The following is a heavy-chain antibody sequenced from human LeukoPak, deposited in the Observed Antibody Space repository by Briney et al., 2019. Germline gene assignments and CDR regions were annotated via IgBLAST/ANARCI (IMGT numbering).Heavy chain of an antibody. D-gene: IGHD6-19*01. Sequence: PSETLSLTCTVSGGSISSSSYYWGWIRQPPGKGLEWIGSIYYSGSTYYNPSLKSRVTISVDTSKNQFSLKLSSVTAADTAVYYCARRRMESSGWYRDYYYYMDVWGKGTTVTISS. CDR1: GGSISSSSYY. J-gene: IGHJ6*03. V-gene: IGHV4-39*01. CDR2: IYYSGST. CDR3: ARRRMESSGWYRDYYYYMDV.